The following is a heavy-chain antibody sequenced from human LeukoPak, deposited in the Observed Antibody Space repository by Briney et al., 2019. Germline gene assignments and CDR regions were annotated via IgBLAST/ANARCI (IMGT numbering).Heavy chain of an antibody. Sequence: PGGSLRLSCAASGFTFSSYSMNWVRQAPGKGLEWVSSISSSSSYIYYADSVKGRFTISRDNAKNTLYLQMNSLRAEDTAVYYCAKDRDTLTGYAFDYWGQGTLVTVSS. J-gene: IGHJ4*02. CDR3: AKDRDTLTGYAFDY. V-gene: IGHV3-21*01. CDR2: ISSSSSYI. D-gene: IGHD3-9*01. CDR1: GFTFSSYS.